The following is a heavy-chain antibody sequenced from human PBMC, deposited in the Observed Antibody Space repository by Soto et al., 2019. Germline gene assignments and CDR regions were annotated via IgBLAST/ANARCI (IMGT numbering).Heavy chain of an antibody. CDR1: GFTFSSYG. D-gene: IGHD3-22*01. CDR2: IWYDGSNK. Sequence: GGSLRLSCAASGFTFSSYGMHWVRQAPGKGLEWVAVIWYDGSNKYYADSVKGRFTISRDNSKNTLYLQMNSLRAEDTAVYYCAREGGYYDSSGYPFDYWGQGTLVTVSS. J-gene: IGHJ4*02. V-gene: IGHV3-33*01. CDR3: AREGGYYDSSGYPFDY.